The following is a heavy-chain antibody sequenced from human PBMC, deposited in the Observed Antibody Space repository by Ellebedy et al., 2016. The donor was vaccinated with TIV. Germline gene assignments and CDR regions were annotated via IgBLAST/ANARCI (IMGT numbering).Heavy chain of an antibody. CDR2: INPNSGGT. D-gene: IGHD6-19*01. V-gene: IGHV1-2*04. J-gene: IGHJ3*02. Sequence: AASVKVSCKASGYSFTGYYMHWVRQAPGQGLEWMGWINPNSGGTKYAQNFQGWVTMTRDTSISTAYMDLSRLTSDDTAVYYCARRGQSSGPYWAFDIWGQGQWSPSLQ. CDR1: GYSFTGYY. CDR3: ARRGQSSGPYWAFDI.